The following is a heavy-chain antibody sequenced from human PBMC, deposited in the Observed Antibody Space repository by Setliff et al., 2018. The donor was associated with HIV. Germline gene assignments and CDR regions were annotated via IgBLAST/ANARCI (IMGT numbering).Heavy chain of an antibody. V-gene: IGHV4-31*03. CDR3: AKEGNSVDNWLDP. CDR1: GGSISSSSYY. J-gene: IGHJ5*02. D-gene: IGHD1-26*01. Sequence: PSETLSLTCTVSGGSISSSSYYWGWIRQHPGGGLEWIGYIYHTGKNYYNPSLQSRIIMSLDMSQNQFSLKLSSVTAADTAVYYCAKEGNSVDNWLDPWGPGTLVTVSS. CDR2: IYHTGKN.